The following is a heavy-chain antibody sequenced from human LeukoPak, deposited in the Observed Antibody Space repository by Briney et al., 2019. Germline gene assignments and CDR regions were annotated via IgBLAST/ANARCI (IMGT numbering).Heavy chain of an antibody. Sequence: PSETLSLTCAVSGGSISSSNWRSWVRQPPGKGLEWIGEIYHSGSTNYNPSLKSRVTISVDKSKNQFSLKLSSVTAADTAVYYCARSFDYGDPFDYWGQGTLVTVSS. D-gene: IGHD4-17*01. V-gene: IGHV4-4*02. CDR3: ARSFDYGDPFDY. CDR1: GGSISSSNW. CDR2: IYHSGST. J-gene: IGHJ4*02.